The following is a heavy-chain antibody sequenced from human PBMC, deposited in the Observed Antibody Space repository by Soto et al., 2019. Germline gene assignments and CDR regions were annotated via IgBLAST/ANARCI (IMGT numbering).Heavy chain of an antibody. CDR2: ISGSGGST. V-gene: IGHV3-23*01. J-gene: IGHJ3*02. D-gene: IGHD6-19*01. CDR1: GLTFSSYA. CDR3: ANDIQAVDDAFDI. Sequence: EVQLLESGGGLVQPGESLRLSCAASGLTFSSYAMSWVRQAPGKGLEWVSAISGSGGSTYYADSVKGRFTISRDNSKNTLYLQMHSLRAEDTAVYYCANDIQAVDDAFDIWGQGTMVTVSS.